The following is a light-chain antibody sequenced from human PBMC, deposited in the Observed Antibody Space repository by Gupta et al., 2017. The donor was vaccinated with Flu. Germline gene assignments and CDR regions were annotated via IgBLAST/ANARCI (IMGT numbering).Light chain of an antibody. V-gene: IGKV1-39*01. Sequence: GDRVTITCRASQNIDKFLYWYQHKPGKAPRLLIVAASILQGGVPSRFTGSGAGTEFTLTITSLQAEDFATYYCQHPNSPPPTFGGGTKVEIK. J-gene: IGKJ4*01. CDR1: QNIDKF. CDR2: AAS. CDR3: QHPNSPPPT.